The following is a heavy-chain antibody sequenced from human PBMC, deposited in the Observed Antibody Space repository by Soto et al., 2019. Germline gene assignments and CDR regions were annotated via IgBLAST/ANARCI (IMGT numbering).Heavy chain of an antibody. CDR2: IYPGDSDT. CDR1: GYSFTSYW. Sequence: GESLKISCKGSGYSFTSYWIGWVRQMPGKGLEWMGIIYPGDSDTRYSPSFQGQVTISADKSISTAYLQWSSLKASDTAMYYCVRRSYDILTGYYFDYWGQGTLVTVSS. J-gene: IGHJ4*02. CDR3: VRRSYDILTGYYFDY. D-gene: IGHD3-9*01. V-gene: IGHV5-51*01.